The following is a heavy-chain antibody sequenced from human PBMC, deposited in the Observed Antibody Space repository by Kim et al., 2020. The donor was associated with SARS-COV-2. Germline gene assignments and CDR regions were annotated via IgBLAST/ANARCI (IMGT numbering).Heavy chain of an antibody. J-gene: IGHJ4*02. V-gene: IGHV4-31*02. Sequence: PSLKSRVTISVDTSKNQFSLKLSSVTAADTAVYYCARDHQFGESLGGFDYWGQGTLVTVSS. CDR3: ARDHQFGESLGGFDY. D-gene: IGHD3-10*01.